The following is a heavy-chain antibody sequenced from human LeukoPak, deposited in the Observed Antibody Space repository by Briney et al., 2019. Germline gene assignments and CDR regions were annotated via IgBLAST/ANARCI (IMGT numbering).Heavy chain of an antibody. CDR1: GGSISSSNW. CDR3: ARDAPIRAAAGKGGFDP. CDR2: IYHSGST. D-gene: IGHD6-13*01. V-gene: IGHV4-4*02. J-gene: IGHJ5*02. Sequence: PSGTLSLTCAVSGGSISSSNWWSWVRQPPGKGLEWIGEIYHSGSTNYNPSLKSRVTISVDKSKNQFSLKLSSVTAADTAVYYCARDAPIRAAAGKGGFDPWGQGTLVTVSS.